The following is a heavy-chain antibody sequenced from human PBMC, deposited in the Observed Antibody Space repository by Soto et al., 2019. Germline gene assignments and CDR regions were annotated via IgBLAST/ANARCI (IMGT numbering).Heavy chain of an antibody. CDR3: ARGELESSPAYFFYCGMDV. CDR1: GYTFSGYY. J-gene: IGHJ6*02. Sequence: ASVKVSCKASGYTFSGYYIHWVRQAPGQGIEWMGWINPNSGGTNYAQKFQGWATMTRDTSIRTVYMELTRLKSDDTAVYYCARGELESSPAYFFYCGMDVWGQGTRVTASS. D-gene: IGHD1-1*01. V-gene: IGHV1-2*04. CDR2: INPNSGGT.